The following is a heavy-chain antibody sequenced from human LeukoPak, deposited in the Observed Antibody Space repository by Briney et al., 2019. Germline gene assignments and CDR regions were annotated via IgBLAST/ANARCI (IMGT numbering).Heavy chain of an antibody. CDR2: YI. V-gene: IGHV3-21*06. CDR3: AGTRSGYNGYDCLDF. Sequence: YIFYADSVKGRFTISRGNADNSLFLQMNSLRADDTGVYYCAGTRSGYNGYDCLDFWGQGTLVTVSS. J-gene: IGHJ4*02. D-gene: IGHD5-12*01.